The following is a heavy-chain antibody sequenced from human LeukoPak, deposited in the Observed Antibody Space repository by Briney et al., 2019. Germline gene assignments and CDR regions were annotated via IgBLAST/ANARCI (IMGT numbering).Heavy chain of an antibody. V-gene: IGHV1-69*04. J-gene: IGHJ4*02. D-gene: IGHD1-26*01. CDR2: IIPILGIA. CDR3: ATFDSGSYYYFDY. Sequence: ASVKVSCKASGGTFSNYAISWVRQAPGQGLEWMGRIIPILGIANYAQKFQGRVTITADKSTSTAYMELSSLRSEDTAVYYCATFDSGSYYYFDYWGQGTLVTVSS. CDR1: GGTFSNYA.